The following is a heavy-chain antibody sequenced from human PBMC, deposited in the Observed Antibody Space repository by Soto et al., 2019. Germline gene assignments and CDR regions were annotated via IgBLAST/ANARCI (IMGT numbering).Heavy chain of an antibody. CDR1: GFTFSSYG. V-gene: IGHV3-30*18. J-gene: IGHJ4*02. CDR2: ISYDGSNK. D-gene: IGHD6-6*01. CDR3: AKDRAARLTFDY. Sequence: GGSLRLSCAASGFTFSSYGMHWVRQAPGKGLEWVAVISYDGSNKYYADSVKGRFTISRDNSKNTLYLQMNSLRAEDTAVYYCAKDRAARLTFDYWGQGTLVTVSS.